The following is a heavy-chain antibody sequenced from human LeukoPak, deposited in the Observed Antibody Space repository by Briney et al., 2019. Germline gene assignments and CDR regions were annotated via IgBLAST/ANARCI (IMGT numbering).Heavy chain of an antibody. V-gene: IGHV1-18*01. CDR3: ARGTRGRGDWYFDL. Sequence: GASVKVSCKASGYTFTSYGFSWVRQAPGQGLEWMAWISADKVNTNYAQKLQGRVTMSADTSTSTAYMELRSLTSDDTAVYYYARGTRGRGDWYFDLWGRGTLVTVSS. J-gene: IGHJ2*01. CDR2: ISADKVNT. CDR1: GYTFTSYG. D-gene: IGHD1-26*01.